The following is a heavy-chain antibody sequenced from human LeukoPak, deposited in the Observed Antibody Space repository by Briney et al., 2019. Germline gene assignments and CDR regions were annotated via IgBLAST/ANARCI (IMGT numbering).Heavy chain of an antibody. V-gene: IGHV3-23*01. CDR3: ARGTGYNTGRSVDY. Sequence: PGGSLRLSCTASGFTFSSYSMTWVRQAPGKGLEWVSAISGSGGSTYYADSVKGRFTISRDNSKNTLYLQMNSLRAEGTAVYYCARGTGYNTGRSVDYWGQGTLVTVSS. D-gene: IGHD6-25*01. CDR2: ISGSGGST. J-gene: IGHJ4*02. CDR1: GFTFSSYS.